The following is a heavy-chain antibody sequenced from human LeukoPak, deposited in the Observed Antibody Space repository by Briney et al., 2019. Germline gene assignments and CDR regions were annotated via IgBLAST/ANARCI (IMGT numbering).Heavy chain of an antibody. CDR2: INPNSGGT. V-gene: IGHV1-2*02. Sequence: ASVKVSCKASGYTFTGCYMHWVRQAPGQGLEWMGWINPNSGGTNSAQQFQGRVTLTRDTSISTAYMELSRLRSDDTAVYYCARDLGYYDRLDQFDCWGQGTLVTVFS. CDR3: ARDLGYYDRLDQFDC. D-gene: IGHD3-22*01. CDR1: GYTFTGCY. J-gene: IGHJ4*02.